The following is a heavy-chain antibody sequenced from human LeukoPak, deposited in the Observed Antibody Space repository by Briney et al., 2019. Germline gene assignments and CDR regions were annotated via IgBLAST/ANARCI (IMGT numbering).Heavy chain of an antibody. J-gene: IGHJ6*02. Sequence: GESLKISCQGSGYSFSDYWIGWVRQMPGKGLEWMGIMYPGDSDIRYSPSFQGQVTISADKSISTAYLQWSSLKASDTAMYYCARQQLWLRANYYGMDVWGQGTTVTVSS. CDR3: ARQQLWLRANYYGMDV. CDR2: MYPGDSDI. CDR1: GYSFSDYW. D-gene: IGHD5-18*01. V-gene: IGHV5-51*01.